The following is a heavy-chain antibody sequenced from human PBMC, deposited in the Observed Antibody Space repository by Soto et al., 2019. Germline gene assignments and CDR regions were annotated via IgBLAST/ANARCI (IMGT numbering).Heavy chain of an antibody. Sequence: EVQLVESGGGLVQPGGSLRLSCAASGFTFSNYWMHWVRQAPGKGLVWVSRISGDGTGTDYADSVKGRFTISRDNAKKTLYVQMNNLRADDTAVYYCARVTVAGFWGQGTLVTVSS. CDR2: ISGDGTGT. CDR1: GFTFSNYW. CDR3: ARVTVAGF. J-gene: IGHJ4*02. D-gene: IGHD6-19*01. V-gene: IGHV3-74*01.